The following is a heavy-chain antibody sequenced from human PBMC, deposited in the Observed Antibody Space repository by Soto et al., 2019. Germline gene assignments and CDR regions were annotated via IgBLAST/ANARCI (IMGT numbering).Heavy chain of an antibody. D-gene: IGHD6-13*01. J-gene: IGHJ6*02. V-gene: IGHV1-69*13. CDR2: IIPIFGTA. CDR1: GYTFTSYY. Sequence: SVKVSCKASGYTFTSYYIHWVRQAPGQGLEWMGRIIPIFGTANYAQKFQGRVTITADESTSTAYMELSSLRSEDTAVYYCALAAGFYYYYGMDVWGQGTTVTVSS. CDR3: ALAAGFYYYYGMDV.